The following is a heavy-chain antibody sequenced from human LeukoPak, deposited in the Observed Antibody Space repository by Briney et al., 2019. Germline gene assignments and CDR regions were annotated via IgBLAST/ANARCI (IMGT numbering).Heavy chain of an antibody. CDR2: INGSGTTI. D-gene: IGHD6-13*01. V-gene: IGHV3-48*03. CDR3: AREEKYSSSCVDV. CDR1: GFTFSSYE. Sequence: GGSLRLSCAASGFTFSSYEMNWVRQAPGKGLEWVSYINGSGTTIDYADSVKGRFTISRDNAKNSLCLQMNSLRAEDTAVYYCAREEKYSSSCVDVWGQGTTVTVSS. J-gene: IGHJ6*02.